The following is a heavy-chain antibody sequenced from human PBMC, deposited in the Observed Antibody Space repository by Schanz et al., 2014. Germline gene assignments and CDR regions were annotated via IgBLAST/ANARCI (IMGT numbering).Heavy chain of an antibody. Sequence: VQLVESGGGVVQPGRSLRLSCAASGFTFSSYAMHWVRQAPGKGLEWISYISGSTTTVYYADSVKDRFTVSRDNANNSVYLQMNSLRGEDTAVYYCASGQWVVHDYWGQGTLVTVSS. CDR3: ASGQWVVHDY. CDR1: GFTFSSYA. CDR2: ISGSTTTV. J-gene: IGHJ4*02. V-gene: IGHV3-48*04. D-gene: IGHD6-19*01.